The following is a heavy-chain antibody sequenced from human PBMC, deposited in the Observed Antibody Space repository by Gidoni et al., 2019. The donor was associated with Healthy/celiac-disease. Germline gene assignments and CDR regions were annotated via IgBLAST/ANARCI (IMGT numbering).Heavy chain of an antibody. D-gene: IGHD3-10*01. J-gene: IGHJ6*02. CDR2: IYSGGST. V-gene: IGHV3-66*01. CDR3: ARVMVRGVIDYYYYGMDV. CDR1: GFTVSSNY. Sequence: EVQLVESGGGLVQPGGSLRLSCAASGFTVSSNYMSWVRQAPGKGLEWVSVIYSGGSTYYAYSVKGRFTISRDNSKNTLYLQMNSLRAEDTAVYYCARVMVRGVIDYYYYGMDVWGQGTTVTVSS.